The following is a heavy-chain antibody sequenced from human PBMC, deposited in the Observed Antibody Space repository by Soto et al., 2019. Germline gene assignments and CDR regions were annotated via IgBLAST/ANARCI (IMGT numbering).Heavy chain of an antibody. V-gene: IGHV1-69*06. Sequence: ASVKVSCKASGGTFSSYAISWVRQAPGQGLEWMGGIIPIFGTANYAQKFQGRVTITADKSTSTAYMELSSLRSEDTAVYYCARVKDTAMADCSYYYGMDVWGQGTTVTVSS. CDR1: GGTFSSYA. J-gene: IGHJ6*02. D-gene: IGHD5-18*01. CDR2: IIPIFGTA. CDR3: ARVKDTAMADCSYYYGMDV.